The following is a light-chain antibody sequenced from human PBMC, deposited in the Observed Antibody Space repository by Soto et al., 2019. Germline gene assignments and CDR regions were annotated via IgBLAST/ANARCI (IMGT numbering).Light chain of an antibody. Sequence: SVLTKPPSASGTPGQRVTISYSGRSSNIGSSTVHWYQQLPGTAPKLLIHRSDQRPSGVPDRFSGSKSGTSASLAISGLQSEDEADYYCAAWDEALNGHVFGTGTKVTVL. CDR1: SSNIGSST. V-gene: IGLV1-44*01. CDR3: AAWDEALNGHV. J-gene: IGLJ1*01. CDR2: RSD.